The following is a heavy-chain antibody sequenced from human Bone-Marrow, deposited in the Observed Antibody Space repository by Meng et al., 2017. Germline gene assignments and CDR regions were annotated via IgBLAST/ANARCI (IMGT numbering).Heavy chain of an antibody. J-gene: IGHJ4*02. D-gene: IGHD3-16*01. V-gene: IGHV3-74*01. CDR3: ARDMMD. Sequence: VQLVESWGGLAKPGGSLRLSCAASGFTFSRNSLHWVRQTPGKVLVWVSRINPDGSSSNNADSVKGRFTVSRDNSKNTLYLQMNSLRAEDTAMYYCARDMMDLGQGTLVTVSS. CDR1: GFTFSRNS. CDR2: INPDGSSS.